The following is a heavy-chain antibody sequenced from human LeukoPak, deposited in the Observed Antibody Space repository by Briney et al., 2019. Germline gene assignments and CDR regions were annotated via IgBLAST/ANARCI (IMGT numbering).Heavy chain of an antibody. J-gene: IGHJ5*02. D-gene: IGHD6-19*01. CDR3: ARAPVAGTWFDP. CDR1: GGSISSGGYS. CDR2: IYYSGST. V-gene: IGHV4-30-4*07. Sequence: PSQTLSLTCAVSGGSISSGGYSWSWIRQPPGKGLEWIGYIYYSGSTNYNPSLKSRVTISVDTSKNQFSLKLSSVTAADTAVYYCARAPVAGTWFDPWGQGTLVTVSS.